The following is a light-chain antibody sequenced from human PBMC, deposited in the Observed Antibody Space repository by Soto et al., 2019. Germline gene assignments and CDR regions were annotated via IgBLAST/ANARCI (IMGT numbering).Light chain of an antibody. V-gene: IGLV2-8*01. J-gene: IGLJ2*01. CDR3: SSNADNNNFVL. CDR2: EVS. CDR1: SSDVGAYNY. Sequence: QAVVTQPPSASGSPGQSVTISCTGSSSDVGAYNYVSWYQQHPGKAPKVMIYEVSKRPSGVPDRFSGSKSGNTASLTVSGLQAEDEADYYCSSNADNNNFVLFGGGTKLTVL.